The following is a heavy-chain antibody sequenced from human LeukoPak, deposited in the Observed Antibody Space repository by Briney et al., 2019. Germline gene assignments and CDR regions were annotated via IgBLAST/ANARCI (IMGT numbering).Heavy chain of an antibody. J-gene: IGHJ4*02. CDR3: ARFAVHRRIAVTGQFGLDY. D-gene: IGHD6-19*01. CDR1: GYTFTGYW. V-gene: IGHV1-46*01. Sequence: GASVKVSCKAFGYTFTGYWMHWVRQAPGQGPEWMGVINPSGGTTNYAQKFQGRVTMTRDTSTSTVYMELSSLRSEDTAVYYCARFAVHRRIAVTGQFGLDYWGRGTLVTVSS. CDR2: INPSGGTT.